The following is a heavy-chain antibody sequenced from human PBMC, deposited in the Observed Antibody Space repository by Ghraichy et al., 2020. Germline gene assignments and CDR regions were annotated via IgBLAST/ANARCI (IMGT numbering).Heavy chain of an antibody. J-gene: IGHJ6*02. Sequence: GGSLRLSCAASGFTFSSYVMHWVRQAPGKGPQWVAMIWYDGSNKFYADFVKGRFTISRDNSKSTLFLHMNSLKIEDTAVYYCARKFRDHYYGMDVWGQGTTVTVSS. CDR2: IWYDGSNK. CDR1: GFTFSSYV. CDR3: ARKFRDHYYGMDV. V-gene: IGHV3-33*01.